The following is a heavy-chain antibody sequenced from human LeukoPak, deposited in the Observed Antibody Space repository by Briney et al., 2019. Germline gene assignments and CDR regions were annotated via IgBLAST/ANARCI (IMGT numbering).Heavy chain of an antibody. CDR3: ARSGPTPSVLFDY. Sequence: SETLSLTCTVSGGSISSSSYYWGWIRQPPGKGLEWIGSIYYSGSTYYNPSLKSRVTISVDTSKNQFSLKLSSVTAADTAVYYCARSGPTPSVLFDYWGQGTLVTVSS. CDR2: IYYSGST. V-gene: IGHV4-39*01. D-gene: IGHD2-15*01. J-gene: IGHJ4*02. CDR1: GGSISSSSYY.